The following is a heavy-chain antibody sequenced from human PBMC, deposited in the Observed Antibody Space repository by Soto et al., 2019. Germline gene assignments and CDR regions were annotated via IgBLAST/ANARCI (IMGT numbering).Heavy chain of an antibody. CDR2: ISSSSSYT. D-gene: IGHD3-22*01. J-gene: IGHJ3*02. CDR3: ARDQSYYDSSGYSCGIAFDI. CDR1: GFTFSDYY. Sequence: QVQLVESGGGLVKPGGSLRLSCAASGFTFSDYYMSWIRQAPGKGLEWVSYISSSSSYTNYADSVKGRFTISRDNAKNSLYLQMNSLRAEDTAVYYCARDQSYYDSSGYSCGIAFDIWGQGTMVTVSS. V-gene: IGHV3-11*06.